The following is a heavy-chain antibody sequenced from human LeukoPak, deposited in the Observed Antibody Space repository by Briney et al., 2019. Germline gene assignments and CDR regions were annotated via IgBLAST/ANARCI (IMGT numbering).Heavy chain of an antibody. D-gene: IGHD2-8*01. CDR1: GFTFSSYW. CDR3: ARPEALAEWSQFDY. J-gene: IGHJ4*02. V-gene: IGHV3-74*01. CDR2: INSDGSST. Sequence: GGSLRLSCAASGFTFSSYWMHWVRQAPGKGLVWVSRINSDGSSTSYADSVEGRFTISRDNAKNTLYLQMNSLRAEDTAVYYCARPEALAEWSQFDYWGQETLVTVSS.